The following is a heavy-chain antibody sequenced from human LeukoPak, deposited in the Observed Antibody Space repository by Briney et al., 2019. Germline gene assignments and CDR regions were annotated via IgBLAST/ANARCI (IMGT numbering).Heavy chain of an antibody. Sequence: GWSLRLSFAATGFTFVDYGMSCVGQARWRGLEWVSGINWNGGSTGYADSVKGRFTISRDNAKNSLYLQMNSLRAEDTALYYCARQQLIYDYWGQGTLVTLSS. D-gene: IGHD6-13*01. CDR3: ARQQLIYDY. CDR2: INWNGGST. CDR1: GFTFVDYG. J-gene: IGHJ4*02. V-gene: IGHV3-20*03.